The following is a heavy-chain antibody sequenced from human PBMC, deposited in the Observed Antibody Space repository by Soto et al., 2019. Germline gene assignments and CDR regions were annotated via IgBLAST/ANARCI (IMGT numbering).Heavy chain of an antibody. CDR3: ARVVLGGYRLDS. CDR2: IIPFINTA. V-gene: IGHV1-69*06. Sequence: GASVKVYCKSSGGTFSISSYAINWVRQAPGQGLEWMGGIIPFINTANNAQKFQGRVTITADKSTSTAYMELNSLRSEDTAVYYCARVVLGGYRLDSWGRGTLVTV. CDR1: GGTFSISSYA. D-gene: IGHD3-10*01. J-gene: IGHJ4*02.